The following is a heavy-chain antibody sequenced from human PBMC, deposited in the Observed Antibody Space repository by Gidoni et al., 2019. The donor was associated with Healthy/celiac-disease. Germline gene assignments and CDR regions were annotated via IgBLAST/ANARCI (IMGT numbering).Heavy chain of an antibody. CDR1: GGSISSSSYY. D-gene: IGHD3-10*01. Sequence: QLQLQESGPGLVKPSETLSLTCTVSGGSISSSSYYWGWIRQPPGKGLEWIGSIYYSWSTYYNPSLKSRVTISVDTSKNQFSLKLSSVTAADTAVYYCARDRNGSGSPDYWGQGTLVTVSS. J-gene: IGHJ4*02. CDR2: IYYSWST. CDR3: ARDRNGSGSPDY. V-gene: IGHV4-39*07.